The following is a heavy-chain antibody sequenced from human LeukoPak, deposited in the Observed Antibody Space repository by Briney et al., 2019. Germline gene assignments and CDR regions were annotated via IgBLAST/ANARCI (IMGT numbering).Heavy chain of an antibody. CDR1: GGTFSSYA. CDR2: IIPIFGTA. Sequence: SVKVSCKASGGTFSSYAISWVRQAPGQALEWMGGIIPIFGTANYAQKFQGRVTITADESTSTAYMELSSLRSEDTAFFFKQKTAYEILTGADYWGQGTLVTVSS. J-gene: IGHJ4*02. D-gene: IGHD3-9*01. CDR3: QKTAYEILTGADY. V-gene: IGHV1-69*13.